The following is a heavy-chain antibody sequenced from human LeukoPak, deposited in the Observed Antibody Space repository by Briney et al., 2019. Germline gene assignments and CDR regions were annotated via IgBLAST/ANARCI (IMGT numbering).Heavy chain of an antibody. CDR2: ISGSGSSI. Sequence: PGGSLRLSCAASGFTFSTYAMTWVRQAPGKGPEWVSVISGSGSSIHYADSVKGRFTISRDNSKNTLYLQMNTLRAEDTAVYYCAKDEDQHDSGSYYDALDIWGQGTMVTVSS. V-gene: IGHV3-23*01. D-gene: IGHD3-10*01. CDR3: AKDEDQHDSGSYYDALDI. J-gene: IGHJ3*02. CDR1: GFTFSTYA.